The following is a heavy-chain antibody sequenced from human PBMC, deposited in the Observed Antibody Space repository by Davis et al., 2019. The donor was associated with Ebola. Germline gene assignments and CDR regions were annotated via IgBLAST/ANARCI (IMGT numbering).Heavy chain of an antibody. V-gene: IGHV3-23*01. CDR2: ISGSGGST. J-gene: IGHJ6*02. Sequence: GGSLRLSCAASGFTFSSYAMSWVRQAPGKGLEWVSAISGSGGSTYYADSVKGRFTISRENAKNSLYLQMNSLRAEDTAVYYCARALAVRILEWSGTYYYYGMDVWGQGTTVTVSS. D-gene: IGHD3-3*01. CDR1: GFTFSSYA. CDR3: ARALAVRILEWSGTYYYYGMDV.